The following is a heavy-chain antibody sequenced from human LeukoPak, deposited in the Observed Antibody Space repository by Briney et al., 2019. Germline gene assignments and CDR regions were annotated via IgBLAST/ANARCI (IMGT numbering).Heavy chain of an antibody. D-gene: IGHD2-15*01. CDR2: INHSGST. V-gene: IGHV4-34*01. J-gene: IGHJ6*03. CDR1: GGSFSGYY. CDR3: ARGQGAGGRLVVVAATYYYYMDV. Sequence: PSETLSLTCAVYGGSFSGYYWSWIRQPPGKGLEWIGEINHSGSTNYNPSLKSRVTISVDTSKNQFSLKLSSVTAADTAVYYCARGQGAGGRLVVVAATYYYYMDVWGKGTTVTVSS.